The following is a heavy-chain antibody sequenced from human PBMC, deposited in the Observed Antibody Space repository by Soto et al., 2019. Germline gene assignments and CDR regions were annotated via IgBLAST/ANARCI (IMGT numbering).Heavy chain of an antibody. J-gene: IGHJ6*02. D-gene: IGHD2-15*01. CDR1: GGSISSGGYY. CDR3: ARLGGYCDRTGCYGYYALDV. Sequence: SETLSLTCTVSGGSISSGGYYWSWIRQHPGKGLEWIGYIYHSGSTYYNPSLKSRVTISVDTSKNQFSLKVTSATVADTATYYCARLGGYCDRTGCYGYYALDVWGQGTTVTVSS. CDR2: IYHSGST. V-gene: IGHV4-31*03.